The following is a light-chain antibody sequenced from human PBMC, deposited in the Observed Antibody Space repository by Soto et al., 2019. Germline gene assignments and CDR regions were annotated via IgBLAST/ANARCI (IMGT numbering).Light chain of an antibody. Sequence: QSVLTQPPSVSGAPGQRVTISCTGSSSSIGAGFDVHWFQHFPGTAPKLLIYGTTNRPSGVPDRFSGSKSGASASLAITGLKAEDEADYYCQSYDTSLGGYYVFGTGTKVTVL. CDR2: GTT. CDR3: QSYDTSLGGYYV. V-gene: IGLV1-40*01. CDR1: SSSIGAGFD. J-gene: IGLJ1*01.